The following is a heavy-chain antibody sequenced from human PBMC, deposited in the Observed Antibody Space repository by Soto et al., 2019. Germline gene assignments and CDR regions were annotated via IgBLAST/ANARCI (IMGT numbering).Heavy chain of an antibody. CDR3: ARGPPILVGATTRGGLDY. CDR2: INPSGGST. J-gene: IGHJ4*02. Sequence: QVQLVQSGAEVKKPGASVKVSCKASGYTFTSYYMHWVRQAPGQGLEWMGIINPSGGSTSYAQKFQGRVTMTRDTSTSTVYMELSSLRSEDTAVYYCARGPPILVGATTRGGLDYWGQGTLVTVSS. D-gene: IGHD1-26*01. CDR1: GYTFTSYY. V-gene: IGHV1-46*01.